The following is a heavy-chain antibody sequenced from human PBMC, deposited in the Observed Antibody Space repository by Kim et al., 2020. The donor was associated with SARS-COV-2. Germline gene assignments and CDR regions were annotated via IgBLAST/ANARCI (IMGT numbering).Heavy chain of an antibody. V-gene: IGHV4-59*12. CDR3: ARSTRFDY. CDR1: GGSINNYY. J-gene: IGHJ4*02. D-gene: IGHD2-15*01. Sequence: SETLSLTCTVSGGSINNYYWSWIRQPPGKGLECIGFIFSNGTNPTGYNPSLKSRVIISVDTSKNQFSLKLSSVTAADTAVYYCARSTRFDYWGQGTLVTVSS. CDR2: IFSNGTNPT.